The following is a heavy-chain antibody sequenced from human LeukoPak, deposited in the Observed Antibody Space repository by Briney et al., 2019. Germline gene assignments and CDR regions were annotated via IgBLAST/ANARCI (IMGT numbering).Heavy chain of an antibody. D-gene: IGHD2-15*01. J-gene: IGHJ3*02. Sequence: GGSLRLSCAASGFTFSSYAMSWVRQAPGKGLEWVSAISGSGGSTYYADSVKGRFTISRDNSKNTLYLQMNSLRAEDTAVYYCATRDPSEGYCSGGSCYSWAFDIWGQGTMVTVSS. V-gene: IGHV3-23*01. CDR1: GFTFSSYA. CDR2: ISGSGGST. CDR3: ATRDPSEGYCSGGSCYSWAFDI.